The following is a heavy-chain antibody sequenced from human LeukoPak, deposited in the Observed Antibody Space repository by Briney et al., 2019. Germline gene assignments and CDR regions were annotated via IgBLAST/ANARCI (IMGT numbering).Heavy chain of an antibody. CDR3: AREQYYYDSSGYSGAFDI. CDR2: IGTAGDT. V-gene: IGHV3-13*01. J-gene: IGHJ3*02. Sequence: GGSLRLSCAASGFTFSSYDMHWVRQATGKGLEWVSAIGTAGDTYYPGSVKGRFTISRENAKNSLYLQMNSLRAGDTAVYYCAREQYYYDSSGYSGAFDIWGQGTMVTVSS. CDR1: GFTFSSYD. D-gene: IGHD3-22*01.